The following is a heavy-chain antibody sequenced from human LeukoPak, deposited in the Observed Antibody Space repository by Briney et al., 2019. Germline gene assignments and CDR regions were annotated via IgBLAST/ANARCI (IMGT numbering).Heavy chain of an antibody. CDR2: IYYSGST. V-gene: IGHV4-39*01. Sequence: PSETLSLTCTVSGGSISSSSYYWGWIRQPPGKGLEWLGSIYYSGSTYYNPSLKSRVTISVDTSKNQFSLKLSSVTAADTAVYYCARIFGVVTLNWFDPWGQGTLVTVSS. J-gene: IGHJ5*02. D-gene: IGHD3-3*01. CDR1: GGSISSSSYY. CDR3: ARIFGVVTLNWFDP.